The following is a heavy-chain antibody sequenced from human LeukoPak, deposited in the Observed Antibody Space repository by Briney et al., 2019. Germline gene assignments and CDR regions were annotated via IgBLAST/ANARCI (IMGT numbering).Heavy chain of an antibody. CDR1: GFTFDDYT. Sequence: GGSLRLSCAASGFTFDDYTMHWVRQAPGKGLEWVSLISWDGGSTYYADSVKGRFTISRDNSKNSLYLQMNSLRTEDTALYYCAKGRYASSGYYFDYWGQGTLVTVSS. V-gene: IGHV3-43*01. J-gene: IGHJ4*02. CDR3: AKGRYASSGYYFDY. D-gene: IGHD3-22*01. CDR2: ISWDGGST.